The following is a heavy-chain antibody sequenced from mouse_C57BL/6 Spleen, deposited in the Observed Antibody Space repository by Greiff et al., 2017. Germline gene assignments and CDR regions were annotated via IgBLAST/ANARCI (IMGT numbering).Heavy chain of an antibody. D-gene: IGHD1-1*01. V-gene: IGHV1-26*01. CDR1: GYTFTDYY. J-gene: IGHJ1*03. CDR3: ARSIYYYGSSYLYWYFDV. CDR2: INPNNGGT. Sequence: VQLQQSGPELVKPGASVKISCKASGYTFTDYYMNWVKQSHGKSLEWIGDINPNNGGTSYNQKFKGKATLTVDKSSSTAYMELRSLTSEDSAVXYCARSIYYYGSSYLYWYFDVWGTGTTVTVSS.